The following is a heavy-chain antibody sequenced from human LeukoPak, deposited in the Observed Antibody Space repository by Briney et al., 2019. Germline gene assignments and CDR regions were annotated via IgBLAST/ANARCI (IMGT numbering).Heavy chain of an antibody. CDR2: IIPIFGTA. CDR1: GGAFSSYA. Sequence: SVKVSCKASGGAFSSYAISWVRQAPGQGLEWMGGIIPIFGTANYAQKFQGRVTITTDESTSTAYMELSSLRSEDTAVYYCARLVGYCSSTSCLDFDYWGQGTLVTVSS. CDR3: ARLVGYCSSTSCLDFDY. V-gene: IGHV1-69*05. D-gene: IGHD2-2*01. J-gene: IGHJ4*02.